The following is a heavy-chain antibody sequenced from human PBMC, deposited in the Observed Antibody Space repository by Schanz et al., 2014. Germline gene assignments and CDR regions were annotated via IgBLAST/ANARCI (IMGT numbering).Heavy chain of an antibody. CDR2: INPNSGET. D-gene: IGHD5-12*01. CDR1: GYSFTKYF. CDR3: ARARYTGYDCSGY. V-gene: IGHV1-2*02. J-gene: IGHJ4*02. Sequence: QVQLVQSGPAVKKPGASMKVSCLASGYSFTKYFLHWVRQAPGQGLEWMGWINPNSGETNYEQKFKGRVPLTSDTSISTAFMELSGLTSDDTATYFCARARYTGYDCSGYWGQGTLLIVSS.